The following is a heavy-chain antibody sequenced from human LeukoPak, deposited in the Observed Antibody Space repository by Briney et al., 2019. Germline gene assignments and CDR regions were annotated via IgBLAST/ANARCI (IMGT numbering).Heavy chain of an antibody. CDR1: GFTFSSHG. D-gene: IGHD6-13*01. V-gene: IGHV3-30*02. J-gene: IGHJ6*03. CDR3: AKRGYSSPYYYMDV. CDR2: IRHDGHTE. Sequence: GGSLRLPCAPSGFTFSSHGMHWVRQAPGKGLDWVAFIRHDGHTEYYADSVKGRFTISRDNSENTLYLQMNSLRAEDTAVYFCAKRGYSSPYYYMDVWGKGTTVTVSS.